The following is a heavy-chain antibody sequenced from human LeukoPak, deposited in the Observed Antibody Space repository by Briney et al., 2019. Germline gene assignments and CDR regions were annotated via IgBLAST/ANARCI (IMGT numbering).Heavy chain of an antibody. CDR3: VRGQTIDY. J-gene: IGHJ4*02. D-gene: IGHD3-3*01. CDR2: IKSDGSGI. CDR1: GFAFSNYW. V-gene: IGHV3-74*01. Sequence: GESLTLSCTTPGFAFSNYWMYWVRQTPGKVLVWVSRIKSDGSGITYTHSVEGRFTSSRDNVKNTLYLQLNSLRDEDTAVYYCVRGQTIDYWGQGTLVTVSS.